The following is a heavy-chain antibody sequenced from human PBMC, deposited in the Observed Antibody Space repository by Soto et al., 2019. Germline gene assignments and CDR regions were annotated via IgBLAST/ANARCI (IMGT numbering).Heavy chain of an antibody. CDR2: IDGVGTGT. Sequence: EVQLVQSGGGSVQPGGSLRLSCAASGFTFTNYWMHWVRQVPGKGLVWVSRIDGVGTGTSYSDSVRGRFTISRDNAENTLYLPMKSLRAEDTAVYYCTTVFAYWGQGTPVTVSS. J-gene: IGHJ1*01. V-gene: IGHV3-74*01. D-gene: IGHD3-3*01. CDR3: TTVFAY. CDR1: GFTFTNYW.